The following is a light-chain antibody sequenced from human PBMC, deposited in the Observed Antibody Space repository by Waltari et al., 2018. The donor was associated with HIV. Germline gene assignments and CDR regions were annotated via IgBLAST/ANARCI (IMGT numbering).Light chain of an antibody. CDR3: AVWGDSLNSYV. V-gene: IGLV1-47*01. CDR2: RNN. Sequence: QSVLTQPPSASGTPGQRVTISCYGSSSNIGSNYVYWYHQLPGTAPKLLIYRNNQRPSGVPDRFSGSKSGTSASLAISGLRSEDEADYYCAVWGDSLNSYVFGTGTEVTVL. CDR1: SSNIGSNY. J-gene: IGLJ1*01.